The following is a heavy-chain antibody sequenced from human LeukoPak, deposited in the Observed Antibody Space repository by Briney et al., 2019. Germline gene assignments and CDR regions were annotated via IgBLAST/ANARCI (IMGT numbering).Heavy chain of an antibody. Sequence: PGGSLRLSCAASGFTFSDYAIHWVRQAPGKGLESVALISYDGSDKFFAVSVKGRFTISRDNSKNTLYLQMNSLRVEDTAVYFCARGDMKRQWLVQNHDYWGQGTLVTVSS. J-gene: IGHJ4*02. D-gene: IGHD6-19*01. CDR1: GFTFSDYA. CDR3: ARGDMKRQWLVQNHDY. V-gene: IGHV3-30-3*01. CDR2: ISYDGSDK.